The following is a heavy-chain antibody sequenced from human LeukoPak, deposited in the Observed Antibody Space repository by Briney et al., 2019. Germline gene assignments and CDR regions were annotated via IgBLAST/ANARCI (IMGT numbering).Heavy chain of an antibody. CDR1: GFTFSSYG. D-gene: IGHD1-1*01. J-gene: IGHJ4*02. Sequence: GGSLRLSCAASGFTFSSYGMHWVRQAPGKGLEWMAFIRYDGSNKYYADSVKGRFTISRDNSKNTLYLQMNSLRAEDTAVYYCAKNARSHYIPLYWGQGTLVTVSS. CDR2: IRYDGSNK. V-gene: IGHV3-30*02. CDR3: AKNARSHYIPLY.